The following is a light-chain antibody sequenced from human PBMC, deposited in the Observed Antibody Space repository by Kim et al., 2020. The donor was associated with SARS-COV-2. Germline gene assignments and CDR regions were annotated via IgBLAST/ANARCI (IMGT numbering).Light chain of an antibody. Sequence: ASVGDRVTITCRASQDINNFLAWFQQKPGQAPKSLIYAASSLQSGVPSRFSGSGSGTDFTLTITSLQPEDFATYYCQQYKAYPFTFGGGTKVDIK. V-gene: IGKV1-16*01. CDR2: AAS. CDR3: QQYKAYPFT. CDR1: QDINNF. J-gene: IGKJ4*01.